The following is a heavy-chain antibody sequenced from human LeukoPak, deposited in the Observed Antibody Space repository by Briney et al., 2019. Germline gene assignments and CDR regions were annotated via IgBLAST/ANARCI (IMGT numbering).Heavy chain of an antibody. J-gene: IGHJ4*02. D-gene: IGHD6-13*01. CDR1: GGSISSFY. CDR2: VYTNGNA. Sequence: SETLSLTCTVSGGSISSFYWSWIRQPAGKGLEWIGRVYTNGNANYNPSLKSRVTMSADTSKNHFSLRLTSVTAADTAVYYCPRGSWYLVDYWGQGILVTVSS. V-gene: IGHV4-4*07. CDR3: PRGSWYLVDY.